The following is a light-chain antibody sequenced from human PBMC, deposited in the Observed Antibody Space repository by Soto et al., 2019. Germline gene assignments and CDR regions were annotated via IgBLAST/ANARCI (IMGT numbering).Light chain of an antibody. J-gene: IGKJ2*01. Sequence: DIQLTQSPSFLSASVGDRVTITCRASQGISSFLAWYQQKPEKAPKLLIYAASTLQSGVPSRFSGSGSGTEFTLTISSLQPEDFATYDCQQLNDYPRYTFGQGTKLEIK. V-gene: IGKV1-9*01. CDR1: QGISSF. CDR3: QQLNDYPRYT. CDR2: AAS.